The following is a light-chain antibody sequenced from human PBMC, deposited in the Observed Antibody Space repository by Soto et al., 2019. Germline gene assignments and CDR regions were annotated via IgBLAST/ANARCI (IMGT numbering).Light chain of an antibody. V-gene: IGKV3-20*01. Sequence: IVLTQSPGTLSLSPGERVTLSCRARQSVTTRLAWYRHKPGQAPTLLMSGASNRASGVPVRFSGSGSGTDFTLTITRLEPEDFALYYCQQYGGSPITFGLGTRLEIK. CDR3: QQYGGSPIT. CDR1: QSVTTR. J-gene: IGKJ5*01. CDR2: GAS.